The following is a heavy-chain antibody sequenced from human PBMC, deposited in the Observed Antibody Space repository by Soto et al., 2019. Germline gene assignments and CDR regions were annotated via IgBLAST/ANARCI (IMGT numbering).Heavy chain of an antibody. J-gene: IGHJ4*02. D-gene: IGHD2-2*03. V-gene: IGHV3-23*01. CDR2: IYGGGNGP. CDR3: AKMEGMDPWAYSFDY. Sequence: EVQVLESGGGLVQPGGSLRLCCAATGFTFSDFAMSWVRQAPGKGLEWVSRIYGGGNGPHYADSVKGRVTISRDNSKNTLYLQTNSLRAEDTAVYYCAKMEGMDPWAYSFDYWGQGTRVTVSS. CDR1: GFTFSDFA.